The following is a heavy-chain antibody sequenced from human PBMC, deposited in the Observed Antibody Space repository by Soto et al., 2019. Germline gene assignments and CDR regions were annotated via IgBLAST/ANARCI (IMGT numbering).Heavy chain of an antibody. CDR3: ARSEGVYAIYNWFDP. CDR1: GGSISSGGYY. V-gene: IGHV4-31*03. J-gene: IGHJ5*02. Sequence: QVQLQESGPGLVKPSQTLSLTCTVSGGSISSGGYYWSWIRQHPGKGLEWIGYIYYSGSTYYNPSLKSRVTISVDTSKNQCSLKLSSVTAADTAVYYCARSEGVYAIYNWFDPWGQGTLVTVSS. D-gene: IGHD2-8*01. CDR2: IYYSGST.